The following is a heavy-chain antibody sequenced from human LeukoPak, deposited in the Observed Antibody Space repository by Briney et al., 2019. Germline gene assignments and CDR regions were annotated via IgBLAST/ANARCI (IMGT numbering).Heavy chain of an antibody. CDR2: INHSGST. Sequence: PSETLSLTCAIYGGSFSGYYWSWIRQPPGKGLEWIGEINHSGSTNYNPSLKSRVTISVDTSKNQFSLKLSSVTAADTAVYYCASIAVAGTSDYWGQGTLVTVSP. J-gene: IGHJ4*02. V-gene: IGHV4-34*01. D-gene: IGHD6-19*01. CDR1: GGSFSGYY. CDR3: ASIAVAGTSDY.